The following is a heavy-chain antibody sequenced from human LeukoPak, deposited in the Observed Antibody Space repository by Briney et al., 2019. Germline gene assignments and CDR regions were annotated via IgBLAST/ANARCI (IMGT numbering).Heavy chain of an antibody. D-gene: IGHD1-26*01. CDR3: ARSPRTWELLPFDY. CDR2: IYHSGST. Sequence: SETLSLTCTVSGGSISSGGYYWSWLRQPPGKGLEWIGYIYHSGSTYYNPSLKSRVTISVDRSKNQFSLKLSSVTAADTAVYYCARSPRTWELLPFDYWGQGTLVTVSS. CDR1: GGSISSGGYY. J-gene: IGHJ4*02. V-gene: IGHV4-30-2*01.